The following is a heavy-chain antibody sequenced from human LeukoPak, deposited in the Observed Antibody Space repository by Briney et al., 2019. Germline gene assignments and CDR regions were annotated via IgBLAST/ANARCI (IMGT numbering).Heavy chain of an antibody. CDR2: IIPIFATT. CDR1: GGTFSSYA. D-gene: IGHD2-15*01. V-gene: IGHV1-69*05. CDR3: ARESRYCIGDSCYPNAFDV. Sequence: SVKVPCKASGGTFSSYAINWVRQAPGQGLEWMGRIIPIFATTNYPQKFQARVTITTDESTNTAYMELSSLRSEDTAMYYCARESRYCIGDSCYPNAFDVWGQGTMVTISS. J-gene: IGHJ3*01.